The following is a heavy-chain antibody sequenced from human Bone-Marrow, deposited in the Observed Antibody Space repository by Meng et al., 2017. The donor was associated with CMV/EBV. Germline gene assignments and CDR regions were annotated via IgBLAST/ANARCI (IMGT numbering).Heavy chain of an antibody. Sequence: GGSLRLSCAASGFTFSNAWMSWVRQAPGKGLEWVGRIKSKINGGTTDYAAPVKGRFTISRDDSKSIAYLQMNSLKTEDTAVYYCTRGHSSSSIYFDYWGQGTLVTVSS. D-gene: IGHD6-6*01. V-gene: IGHV3-15*01. CDR1: GFTFSNAW. CDR2: IKSKINGGTT. CDR3: TRGHSSSSIYFDY. J-gene: IGHJ4*02.